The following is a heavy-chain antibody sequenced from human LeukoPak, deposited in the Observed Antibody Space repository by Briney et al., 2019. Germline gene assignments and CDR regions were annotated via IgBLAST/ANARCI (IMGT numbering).Heavy chain of an antibody. D-gene: IGHD2-15*01. CDR1: GGSFSGYY. CDR3: ARGYCSGGSCYPVDY. V-gene: IGHV4-34*01. Sequence: PSETLSLTCAVYGGSFSGYYWCWIRQPPGKGLEWIGEINHSGSTNYNPSLKSRVTISVDTSKNQFSLKLSSVTAADTAVYYCARGYCSGGSCYPVDYWGQGTLVTVSS. CDR2: INHSGST. J-gene: IGHJ4*02.